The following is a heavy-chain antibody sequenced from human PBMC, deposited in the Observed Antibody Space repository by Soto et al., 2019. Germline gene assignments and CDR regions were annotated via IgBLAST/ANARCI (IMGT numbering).Heavy chain of an antibody. V-gene: IGHV3-30-3*01. Sequence: QVQLVESGGGVVQPGRSLRLSCAASGFTFSSYAMHWVRQAPGKGLEWVAVISYDGSNKYYADSVKGRFTISRDNSKNTLYLQINSLRAEDTAVYYCARDHYDSSGSDPHWGQGTLVTVSS. CDR1: GFTFSSYA. D-gene: IGHD3-22*01. CDR3: ARDHYDSSGSDPH. CDR2: ISYDGSNK. J-gene: IGHJ4*02.